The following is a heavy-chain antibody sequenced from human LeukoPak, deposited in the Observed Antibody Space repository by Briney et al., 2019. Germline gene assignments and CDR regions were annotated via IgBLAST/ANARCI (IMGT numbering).Heavy chain of an antibody. V-gene: IGHV3-21*01. CDR1: GFTFSSYS. CDR2: ISSSSSYI. Sequence: PGRSLRLSCAASGFTFSSYSMNWVRQAPGKGLEWVSSISSSSSYIYYADSVKGRFTISRDNAKNSLYLQMNSLRAEDTAVYYCARDMGGSYLPYYYYGMDVWGQGTTVTVSS. J-gene: IGHJ6*02. D-gene: IGHD1-26*01. CDR3: ARDMGGSYLPYYYYGMDV.